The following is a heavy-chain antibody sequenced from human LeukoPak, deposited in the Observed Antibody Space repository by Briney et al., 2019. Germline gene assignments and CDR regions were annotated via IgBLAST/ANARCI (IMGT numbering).Heavy chain of an antibody. D-gene: IGHD1-26*01. CDR2: IIPIFGIA. V-gene: IGHV1-69*04. J-gene: IGHJ4*02. CDR1: GGTFSSYA. CDR3: AREGGATHFDY. Sequence: GASVKVSCKASGGTFSSYAISWVRQAPGQGLEWMGRIIPIFGIANYAQKFQGRVTITADKSTSTAYMELSSLRSEDTAVYSCAREGGATHFDYWGQGTLVTVSS.